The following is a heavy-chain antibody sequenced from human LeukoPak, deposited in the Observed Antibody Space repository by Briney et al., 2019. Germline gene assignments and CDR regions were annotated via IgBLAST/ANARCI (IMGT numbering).Heavy chain of an antibody. V-gene: IGHV1-69*05. Sequence: ASVKVSCKASGGTFSSYAISWVRQAPGQGLEWMGRIIPIFGTANYAQKFQGRVTITTDESTSTAYMELSSLRSEDTAVYYCATGSGYSLYYFDYWGQGTLVTVSS. J-gene: IGHJ4*02. D-gene: IGHD3-3*01. CDR3: ATGSGYSLYYFDY. CDR2: IIPIFGTA. CDR1: GGTFSSYA.